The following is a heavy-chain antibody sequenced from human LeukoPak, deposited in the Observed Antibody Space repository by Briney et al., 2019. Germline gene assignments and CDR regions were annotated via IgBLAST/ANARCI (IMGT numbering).Heavy chain of an antibody. V-gene: IGHV3-23*01. J-gene: IGHJ4*02. D-gene: IGHD3-10*01. CDR3: AKRGIVIRAVIIIGFHKEAYYFDY. Sequence: GGSLRLSCAPSGFTFSSYAMSWVRQAPGKGLGWVSAISGSGGRTYYADSVKVRFTISRDTSKNTVYLQMNSLRVEDTAVYFCAKRGIVIRAVIIIGFHKEAYYFDYWDQGILVTVSS. CDR2: ISGSGGRT. CDR1: GFTFSSYA.